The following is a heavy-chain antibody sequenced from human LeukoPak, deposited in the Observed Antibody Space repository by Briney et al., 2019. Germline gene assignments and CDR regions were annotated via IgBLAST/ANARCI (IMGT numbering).Heavy chain of an antibody. Sequence: SETLSLTCTVSGGPVSSGSYYWSWIRQPPGKGLEWIGYIYYSGSTNYNPSLKSRVTISVDTSKNQFSLKLSSVTAVDTAVYYCARDYCSGGSCYVGYWGQGTLVTVSS. CDR1: GGPVSSGSYY. D-gene: IGHD2-15*01. CDR2: IYYSGST. J-gene: IGHJ4*02. V-gene: IGHV4-61*01. CDR3: ARDYCSGGSCYVGY.